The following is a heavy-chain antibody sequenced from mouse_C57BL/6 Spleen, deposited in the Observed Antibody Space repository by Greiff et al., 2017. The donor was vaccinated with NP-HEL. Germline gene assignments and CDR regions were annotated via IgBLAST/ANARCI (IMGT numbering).Heavy chain of an antibody. V-gene: IGHV5-17*01. CDR1: GFTFSDYG. CDR3: ARKNYYGSSTGWYFDV. D-gene: IGHD1-1*01. CDR2: ISSGSSTI. J-gene: IGHJ1*03. Sequence: EVQLVESGGGLVKPGGSLKLSCAASGFTFSDYGMHWVRQAPEKGLEWVAYISSGSSTIYYADTVKGRFTISRDNAKNTLFLQMTSLRSEDTAMYYCARKNYYGSSTGWYFDVWGTGTTVTVSS.